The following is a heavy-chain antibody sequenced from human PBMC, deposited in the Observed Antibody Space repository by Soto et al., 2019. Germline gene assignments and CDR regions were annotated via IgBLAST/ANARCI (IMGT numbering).Heavy chain of an antibody. CDR3: ARHVSPDDFLDWFDP. CDR2: IHYTGIT. V-gene: IGHV4-59*08. Sequence: SETLSLTCTVSGDSITTSYWSWIRLPPGKGLEWIAYIHYTGITNYNPSLKSRATISADTSKNQFSLRLSSVTAADTAMYYCARHVSPDDFLDWFDPWGRGTQVTVSS. D-gene: IGHD3-3*01. J-gene: IGHJ5*02. CDR1: GDSITTSY.